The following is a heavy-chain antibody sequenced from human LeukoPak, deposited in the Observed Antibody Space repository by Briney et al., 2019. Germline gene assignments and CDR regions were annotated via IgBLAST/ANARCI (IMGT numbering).Heavy chain of an antibody. CDR1: GCSISSGGYY. Sequence: SETLSLTCTVSGCSISSGGYYWIWIPQHPGKGLEWIGYIYYSGSTYYNPSLKSRVTISVDTSKNQFSLKLSSVTAADTAVYYCARGLHDYYDSSGYYSSGDHWFDPWGQGTLVTVSS. J-gene: IGHJ5*02. V-gene: IGHV4-31*03. CDR3: ARGLHDYYDSSGYYSSGDHWFDP. CDR2: IYYSGST. D-gene: IGHD3-22*01.